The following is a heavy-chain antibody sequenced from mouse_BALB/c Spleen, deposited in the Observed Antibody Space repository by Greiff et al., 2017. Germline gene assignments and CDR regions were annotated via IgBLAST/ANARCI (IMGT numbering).Heavy chain of an antibody. V-gene: IGHV5-6-5*01. Sequence: EVQLVESGGGLVKPGGSLKLSCAASGFTFSSYAMSWVRPTPEKRLEWVASISSGGSTYYQDSVKGRFTTSRDNARNILYLQMSSLRSEDTAMYYCARGRDYYGYGFAYWGQGTLVTVSA. CDR2: ISSGGST. D-gene: IGHD1-2*01. CDR1: GFTFSSYA. J-gene: IGHJ3*01. CDR3: ARGRDYYGYGFAY.